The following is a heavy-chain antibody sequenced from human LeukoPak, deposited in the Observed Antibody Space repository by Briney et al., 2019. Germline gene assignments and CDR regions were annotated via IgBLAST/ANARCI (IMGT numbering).Heavy chain of an antibody. J-gene: IGHJ4*02. CDR2: TYYSGST. CDR3: ARTYSSSFIYEFDY. Sequence: SETLSLTCTVSGGSVSSGSYYWSWIRQPPGKGLEWIGYTYYSGSTNYNPSLKSRVTISVDTSKNQFSLKLSSVTAADTAVYYCARTYSSSFIYEFDYWGQGTLVTVSS. V-gene: IGHV4-61*01. CDR1: GGSVSSGSYY. D-gene: IGHD6-6*01.